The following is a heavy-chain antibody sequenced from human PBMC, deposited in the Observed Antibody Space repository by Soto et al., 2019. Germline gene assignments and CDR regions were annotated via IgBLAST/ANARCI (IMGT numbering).Heavy chain of an antibody. Sequence: EVQLVESGGGLVKPGGSLRVSCAASGLNVSSNSMNWVRQAPGRGLEWVSITYSGGSSYYADSVKGRFTISRNNSKNTLFRQMNGLRAEDTAVYYCARAGAYSSANMDVWGKGTTVTVSS. CDR3: ARAGAYSSANMDV. V-gene: IGHV3-66*01. CDR1: GLNVSSNS. D-gene: IGHD6-25*01. CDR2: TYSGGSS. J-gene: IGHJ6*03.